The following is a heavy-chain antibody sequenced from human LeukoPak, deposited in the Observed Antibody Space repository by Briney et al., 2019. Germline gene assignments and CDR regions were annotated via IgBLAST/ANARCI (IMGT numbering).Heavy chain of an antibody. J-gene: IGHJ4*02. CDR1: GFTFSRYW. Sequence: GGSLRLSCAASGFTFSRYWMSWVRQAPGKGLEWVANIKQDGSEKYYVDSVKSRFTISRDNAKNSLYLQMNSLRAEDTAVYYCAKDMVATDYWGQGTLVTVSS. CDR3: AKDMVATDY. CDR2: IKQDGSEK. V-gene: IGHV3-7*01. D-gene: IGHD5-12*01.